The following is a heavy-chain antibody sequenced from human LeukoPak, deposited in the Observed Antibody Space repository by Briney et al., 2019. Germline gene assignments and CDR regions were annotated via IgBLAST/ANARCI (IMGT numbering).Heavy chain of an antibody. V-gene: IGHV4-59*08. CDR1: GGPFSSYY. CDR2: IYYSGST. D-gene: IGHD3-9*01. J-gene: IGHJ4*02. Sequence: PSETLSLTCTVSGGPFSSYYWSWFRRPPGKGLEGIGYIYYSGSTNYNPSLKSRVTISVDTSKNQFSLKLSSVTAADTAVYYCARNRYDILTGYYHFDYWGQGTLVTVSS. CDR3: ARNRYDILTGYYHFDY.